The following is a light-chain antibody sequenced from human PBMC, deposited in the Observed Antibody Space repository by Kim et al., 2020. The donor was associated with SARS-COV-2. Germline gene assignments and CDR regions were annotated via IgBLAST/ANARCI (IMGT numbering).Light chain of an antibody. Sequence: DIQMTQSPSAMSASVGDRVTITCRASQGIKNYFVWFQQRAGKVPTRLIYSASHLQSGVPSRFSGSGSETEFTLTISSLQPEEFVTYYCVKHKRDPGTLGQGTPLGIK. J-gene: IGKJ5*01. CDR2: SAS. V-gene: IGKV1-17*03. CDR3: VKHKRDPGT. CDR1: QGIKNY.